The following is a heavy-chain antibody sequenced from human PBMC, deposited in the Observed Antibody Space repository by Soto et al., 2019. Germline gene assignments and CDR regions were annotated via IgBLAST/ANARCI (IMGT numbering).Heavy chain of an antibody. Sequence: GGSLRLSCAASGFTFSSYSMNWVRQAPGKGLEWVSYISSATTTIYYADSVKGRFTISRDNAKNSLYLQMNSLRADDKAVYYCAKVSSSWYAGFFDLWGQGTLVTVSS. V-gene: IGHV3-48*01. CDR1: GFTFSSYS. CDR2: ISSATTTI. D-gene: IGHD6-13*01. CDR3: AKVSSSWYAGFFDL. J-gene: IGHJ4*02.